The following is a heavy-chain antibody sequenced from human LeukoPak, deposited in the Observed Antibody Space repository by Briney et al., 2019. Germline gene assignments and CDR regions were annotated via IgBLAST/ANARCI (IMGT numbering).Heavy chain of an antibody. V-gene: IGHV5-51*01. D-gene: IGHD3-16*01. CDR3: ARRQGGQNWHFDL. Sequence: GESLKISCQGSGFRFDIYWIGWVRQIPGKGLEWMGNIYPGDSDTRFSPSFQGQATMSADRSSGTAYLQWSGLKASDTAMYYCARRQGGQNWHFDLWGRGTAVTVSS. CDR2: IYPGDSDT. CDR1: GFRFDIYW. J-gene: IGHJ2*01.